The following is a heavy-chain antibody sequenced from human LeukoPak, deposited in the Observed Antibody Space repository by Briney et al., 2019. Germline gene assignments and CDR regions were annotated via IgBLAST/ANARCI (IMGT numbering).Heavy chain of an antibody. CDR2: MNWNGVST. CDR1: GFTFDDYG. Sequence: GGSLRLSRAASGFTFDDYGMSWVRQAPGKGLEWVSGMNWNGVSTGYADSVKGRFTISRDNAKNSLYLQMNSLRADDTALYYCARDRGWFGATDYWGQGVLVTVSS. V-gene: IGHV3-20*04. D-gene: IGHD3-10*01. CDR3: ARDRGWFGATDY. J-gene: IGHJ4*02.